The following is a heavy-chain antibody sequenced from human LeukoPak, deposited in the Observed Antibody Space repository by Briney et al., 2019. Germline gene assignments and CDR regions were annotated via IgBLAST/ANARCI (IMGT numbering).Heavy chain of an antibody. Sequence: ASVKVSCKASGYTFTSYGISWVRQAPGQGLEWMGWISAYNGNTNYAQKLQGRVTMTTDTSTSTAYMELRSLRSDDTAVYYCARDSLAAAGRRRYYYYGMDVWGQGITVTVSS. CDR1: GYTFTSYG. J-gene: IGHJ6*02. CDR3: ARDSLAAAGRRRYYYYGMDV. V-gene: IGHV1-18*01. CDR2: ISAYNGNT. D-gene: IGHD6-13*01.